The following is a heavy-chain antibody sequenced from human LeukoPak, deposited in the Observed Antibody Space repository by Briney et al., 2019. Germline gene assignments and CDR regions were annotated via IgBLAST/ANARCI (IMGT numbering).Heavy chain of an antibody. CDR1: GGTFSSYA. CDR3: ASSPRCSSTSCYIGLDYYYYMDV. V-gene: IGHV1-69*05. D-gene: IGHD2-2*02. Sequence: ASVKVSCKASGGTFSSYAISWVRQAPGQGLEWMGGIIPIFGTANYAQKFQGRVTITTDESTSTAYMELSSLRSEDTAVYYCASSPRCSSTSCYIGLDYYYYMDVWGKGITVTVSS. J-gene: IGHJ6*03. CDR2: IIPIFGTA.